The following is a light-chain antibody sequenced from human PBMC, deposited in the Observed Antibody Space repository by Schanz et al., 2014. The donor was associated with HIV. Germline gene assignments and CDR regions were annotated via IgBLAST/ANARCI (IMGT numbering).Light chain of an antibody. CDR2: LGS. Sequence: DILMTQSPLSLPVPPGESASISCRSSQSLLHTNGYNYVDWYVQKPGQSPQLLIYLGSHRASGVPDRCSGSGSGTDFTLKISRVEAEDVGVYYCMQCRQAPPTFGQGTRVDIK. CDR1: QSLLHTNGYNY. V-gene: IGKV2-28*01. J-gene: IGKJ1*01. CDR3: MQCRQAPPT.